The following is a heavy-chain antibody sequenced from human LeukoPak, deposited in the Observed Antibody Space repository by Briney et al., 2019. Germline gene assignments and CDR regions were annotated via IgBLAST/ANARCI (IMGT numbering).Heavy chain of an antibody. CDR2: SSGSGGST. CDR3: AKVGGGSPVRRSYFDY. V-gene: IGHV3-23*01. CDR1: GFTFSSYA. D-gene: IGHD1-26*01. J-gene: IGHJ4*02. Sequence: GGSLRLSCSASGFTFSSYAMSWVRQAPGKGLEWVSASSGSGGSTYYADSVKGRFTVSRDNSKNTLYLQMNSLRAEDTAVYYCAKVGGGSPVRRSYFDYWGQGTLVTVSS.